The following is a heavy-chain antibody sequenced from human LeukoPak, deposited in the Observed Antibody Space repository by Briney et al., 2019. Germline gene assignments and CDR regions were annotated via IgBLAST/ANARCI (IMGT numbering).Heavy chain of an antibody. D-gene: IGHD6-13*01. V-gene: IGHV3-30*01. Sequence: GRSLRLSCAASGFTFSSYAMHWVRQAPGKGLEWVAVISYDGSNKYYADSVKGRFTISRDNSKNTLYLQMNSLRAEDTAVYYCARGRIAAAVPHFDYWGQGTLVTVSS. CDR2: ISYDGSNK. CDR3: ARGRIAAAVPHFDY. J-gene: IGHJ4*02. CDR1: GFTFSSYA.